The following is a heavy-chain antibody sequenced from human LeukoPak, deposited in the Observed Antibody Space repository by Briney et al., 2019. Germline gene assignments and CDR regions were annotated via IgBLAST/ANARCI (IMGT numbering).Heavy chain of an antibody. Sequence: PSETLSLTCTVSGASINSGSCYWTWIRQPAGKGLEWIGRIYASGNTDYSPSLKSRLTISLDTSKNQFSLRLSSVTAADTAVYYCARDGFYCSGSDCSKGRWYSHYYMDVWGKGTTVTVSS. CDR1: GASINSGSCY. D-gene: IGHD5-12*01. CDR2: IYASGNT. CDR3: ARDGFYCSGSDCSKGRWYSHYYMDV. J-gene: IGHJ6*03. V-gene: IGHV4-61*02.